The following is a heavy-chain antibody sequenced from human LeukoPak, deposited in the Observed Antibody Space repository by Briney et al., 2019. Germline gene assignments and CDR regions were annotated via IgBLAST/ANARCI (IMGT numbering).Heavy chain of an antibody. CDR3: ARDRGGYEFFDF. J-gene: IGHJ4*02. V-gene: IGHV3-48*02. CDR2: ISTSSGTI. D-gene: IGHD5-12*01. Sequence: GGSLRLSCAASGFTFSSYSMNWVRQAPGKGLEWVSYISTSSGTIYYTDSVKGRFTISRDNAKNSLYLRMNSLRDEDTAVYYCARDRGGYEFFDFRGQGTRVTVSS. CDR1: GFTFSSYS.